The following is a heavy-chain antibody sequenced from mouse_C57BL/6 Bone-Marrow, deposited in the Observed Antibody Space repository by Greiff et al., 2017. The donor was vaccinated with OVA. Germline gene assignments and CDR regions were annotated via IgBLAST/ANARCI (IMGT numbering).Heavy chain of an antibody. Sequence: EVQVVESGAELVRPGASVKLSCTASGFNIKDDYMHWVKQRPEQGLEWIGWIDPENGDTEYASKFQGKATITADTSSNTAYLQLSSLTSEDTAVYYCTTSLGAMDYWGQGTSVTVSS. CDR1: GFNIKDDY. CDR2: IDPENGDT. CDR3: TTSLGAMDY. J-gene: IGHJ4*01. V-gene: IGHV14-4*01.